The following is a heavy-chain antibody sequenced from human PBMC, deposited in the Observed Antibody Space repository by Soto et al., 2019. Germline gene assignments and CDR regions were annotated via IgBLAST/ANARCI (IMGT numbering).Heavy chain of an antibody. CDR3: EREDDDSGRHFGAIDI. D-gene: IGHD3-10*01. J-gene: IGHJ3*02. V-gene: IGHV3-30-3*01. CDR2: ISDDGSNK. CDR1: GFTFSSYA. Sequence: GGSLRLSCAASGFTFSSYAMHWVRQAPGKGLEWVAVISDDGSNKYYADSVKGRFTISRDNSKNTLYLQMNSLRAEDTAVYYCEREDDDSGRHFGAIDIWGQGTMVPVSS.